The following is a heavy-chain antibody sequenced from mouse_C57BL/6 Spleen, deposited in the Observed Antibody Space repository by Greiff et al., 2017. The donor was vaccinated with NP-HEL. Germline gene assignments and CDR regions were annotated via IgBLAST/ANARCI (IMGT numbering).Heavy chain of an antibody. CDR2: IDPETGGT. CDR3: TRREASYSNYYAMDY. CDR1: GYTFTDYE. Sequence: VQLQQSGAELVRPGASVTLSCKASGYTFTDYEMHWVKQTPVHGLEWIGAIDPETGGTAYNQKFKGKAILTADKSSSTAYMELRSLTSEDSAVYYCTRREASYSNYYAMDYWGQGTSVTVSS. V-gene: IGHV1-15*01. J-gene: IGHJ4*01. D-gene: IGHD2-5*01.